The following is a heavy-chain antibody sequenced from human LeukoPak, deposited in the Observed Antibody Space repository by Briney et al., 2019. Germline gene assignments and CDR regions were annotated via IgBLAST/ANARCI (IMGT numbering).Heavy chain of an antibody. V-gene: IGHV4-59*01. CDR1: GGSISTSY. D-gene: IGHD2-15*01. J-gene: IGHJ3*02. CDR2: LYYSGST. CDR3: ARGPQYCSDGSCYSYAFDI. Sequence: SETLSLTCTVSGGSISTSYWSWIRQPPGKGLEWIGYLYYSGSTNYNPSLKSRVTISVDTSKNQFSLKLSSVTAADTAVYYCARGPQYCSDGSCYSYAFDIWGQGTMVTVSS.